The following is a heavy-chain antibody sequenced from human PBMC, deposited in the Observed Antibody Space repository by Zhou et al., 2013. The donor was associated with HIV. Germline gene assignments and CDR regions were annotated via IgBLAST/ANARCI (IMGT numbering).Heavy chain of an antibody. CDR1: GGTFSTYA. J-gene: IGHJ3*02. CDR3: AREGAARRDAFDI. V-gene: IGHV1-69*12. CDR2: IIPFFGTP. D-gene: IGHD6-25*01. Sequence: QVQLVQSGAEVKKPGSSVKVSCKASGGTFSTYAFSWVRQAPGQGLEWMGGIIPFFGTPNYAPKFQGRVAITAAESTRTAYLELSGLRSEDTAVYYCAREGAARRDAFDIWGQGTMVTVSS.